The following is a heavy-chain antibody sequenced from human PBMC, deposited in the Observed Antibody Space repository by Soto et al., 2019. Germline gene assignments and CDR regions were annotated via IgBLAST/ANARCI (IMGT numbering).Heavy chain of an antibody. Sequence: PGGSLRLSCAASGFTFSSYAMHWVRQAPGKGLEWVAVISYDGSNKYYADSVKGRFTTSRDDSKNTLYLQMNSLRAEDTAVYYCARPSDILTGYYGSDYYYYGMDVWGQGTTVTVSS. J-gene: IGHJ6*02. V-gene: IGHV3-30-3*01. CDR1: GFTFSSYA. CDR3: ARPSDILTGYYGSDYYYYGMDV. D-gene: IGHD3-9*01. CDR2: ISYDGSNK.